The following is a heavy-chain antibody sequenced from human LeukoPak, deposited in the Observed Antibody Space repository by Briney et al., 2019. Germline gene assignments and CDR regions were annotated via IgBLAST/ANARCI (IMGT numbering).Heavy chain of an antibody. D-gene: IGHD2-2*01. V-gene: IGHV4-59*01. CDR2: IYYSGST. Sequence: SETLSLTCTVSGGSISSYYWSWIRQPPGKGLEWIGYIYYSGSTNYNPSLKSRVTISVDTSKNQFSLRLSSVTAADTAVYYCARSVHEISSSADFDHWGQGTLVTVSS. CDR3: ARSVHEISSSADFDH. J-gene: IGHJ4*02. CDR1: GGSISSYY.